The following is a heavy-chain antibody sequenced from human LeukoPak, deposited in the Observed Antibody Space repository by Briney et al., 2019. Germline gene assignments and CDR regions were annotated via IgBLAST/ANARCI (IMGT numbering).Heavy chain of an antibody. D-gene: IGHD4-17*01. CDR1: GGSISNYY. CDR2: IYYSGST. V-gene: IGHV4-59*08. J-gene: IGHJ4*02. CDR3: ATNDYGDNKSDY. Sequence: SETLSLTCTVSGGSISNYYWNWIRQPPGKGLEWIGYIYYSGSTNYNPSLKSRVTISVDTSKNQFSLKLSSVTAADTAVYYCATNDYGDNKSDYWGQGTLVTVSS.